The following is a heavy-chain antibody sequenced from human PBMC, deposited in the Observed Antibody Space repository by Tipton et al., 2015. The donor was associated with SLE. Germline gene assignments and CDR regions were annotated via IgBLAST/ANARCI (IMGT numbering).Heavy chain of an antibody. D-gene: IGHD2-2*02. CDR2: INYSGDT. V-gene: IGHV4-34*01. Sequence: TLSLTCAIYSGSFSGYHWSWIRQSPGKGLEWIGEINYSGDTNYNPSLKSRVTISVATSKNQLSLKLSSVTAADTAVYYCARYTGSFDYWGQGTLVTVSS. CDR1: SGSFSGYH. J-gene: IGHJ4*02. CDR3: ARYTGSFDY.